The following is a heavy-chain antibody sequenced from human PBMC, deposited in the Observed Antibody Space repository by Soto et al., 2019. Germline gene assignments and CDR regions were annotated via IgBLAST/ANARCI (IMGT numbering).Heavy chain of an antibody. Sequence: ASVKVSCKASGGTFSSYGISWVRQAPAQGLEWMGVIVPIFGTTNFAQKFRGRATITADESTKTVYMELSSLTSEDSAVYYCVLVAAARAGIAIFGVNPLAYGMHXWGQATPVTVS. CDR2: IVPIFGTT. CDR3: VLVAAARAGIAIFGVNPLAYGMHX. J-gene: IGHJ6*02. CDR1: GGTFSSYG. D-gene: IGHD3-3*02. V-gene: IGHV1-69*13.